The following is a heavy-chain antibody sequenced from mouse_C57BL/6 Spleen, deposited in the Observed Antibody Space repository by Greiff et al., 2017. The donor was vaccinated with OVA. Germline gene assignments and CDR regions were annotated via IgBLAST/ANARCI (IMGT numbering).Heavy chain of an antibody. CDR1: GYAFSSYW. J-gene: IGHJ3*01. V-gene: IGHV1-80*01. D-gene: IGHD2-4*01. CDR2: IYPGDGDT. Sequence: QVHVKQSGAELVKPGASVKISCKASGYAFSSYWMNWVKQRPGKGLEWIGQIYPGDGDTNYNGKFKGKATLTADKSSSTAYMQLSSLTSEDSAVYFCASDYDYFFAYWGQGTLVTVSA. CDR3: ASDYDYFFAY.